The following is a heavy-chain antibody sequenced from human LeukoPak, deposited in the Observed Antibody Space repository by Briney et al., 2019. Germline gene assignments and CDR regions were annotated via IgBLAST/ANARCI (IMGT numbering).Heavy chain of an antibody. J-gene: IGHJ6*03. CDR3: ARTYYYNYMDV. CDR2: IYSGGST. CDR1: GFTVSSNY. Sequence: GGSLRLSCAASGFTVSSNYINWVRQAPGRGLEWVSLIYSGGSTYYADSVKGRFTISRDNSKNTLYLQMNSLRAEDTAVYYCARTYYYNYMDVWGNGTTVTVSS. V-gene: IGHV3-53*01.